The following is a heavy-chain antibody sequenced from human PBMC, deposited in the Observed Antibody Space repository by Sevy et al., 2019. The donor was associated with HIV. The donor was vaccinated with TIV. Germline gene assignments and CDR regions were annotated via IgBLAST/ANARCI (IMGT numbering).Heavy chain of an antibody. Sequence: GGSLRLSCAASGFTFSSYAMHWVRQAPGKGLEWVAVIRSDGNEKNYAESVKGRFSISRDNSKNTLYLRMNSLRVEDTAVYYCARKNRGELLPYHFDHWGQGTLVTVSS. V-gene: IGHV3-33*01. D-gene: IGHD1-26*01. CDR1: GFTFSSYA. J-gene: IGHJ4*02. CDR3: ARKNRGELLPYHFDH. CDR2: IRSDGNEK.